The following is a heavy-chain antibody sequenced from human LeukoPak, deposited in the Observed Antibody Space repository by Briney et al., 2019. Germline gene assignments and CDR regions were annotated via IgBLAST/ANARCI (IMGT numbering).Heavy chain of an antibody. J-gene: IGHJ4*02. Sequence: RSSVKVSCKASGGTFSSYAISWVRQAPGHGLEWMGGINPIFGTTNYGQKFQDRLTITADESTGTAHMELSSLRSEDTAVYYCGRAGYDFVWGGYRDTGGDQWGQGTLVIVSS. CDR3: GRAGYDFVWGGYRDTGGDQ. CDR2: INPIFGTT. D-gene: IGHD3-16*02. CDR1: GGTFSSYA. V-gene: IGHV1-69*01.